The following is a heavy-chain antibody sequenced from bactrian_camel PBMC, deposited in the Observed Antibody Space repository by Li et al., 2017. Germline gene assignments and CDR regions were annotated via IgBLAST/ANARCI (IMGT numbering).Heavy chain of an antibody. Sequence: VQLVESGGGLVHPGGSLRLSCAASGFTFSSYYMNWVRQAPGKGLEWVSSIYSDGSNTNYADSVKGRFTISRDNAKNTVYLQMNSLKSEDTALYFCATGEGFDCSGAYCSLHYWGQGTQVTVS. CDR3: ATGEGFDCSGAYCSLHY. J-gene: IGHJ4*01. CDR2: IYSDGSNT. D-gene: IGHD3*01. CDR1: GFTFSSYY. V-gene: IGHV3-2*01.